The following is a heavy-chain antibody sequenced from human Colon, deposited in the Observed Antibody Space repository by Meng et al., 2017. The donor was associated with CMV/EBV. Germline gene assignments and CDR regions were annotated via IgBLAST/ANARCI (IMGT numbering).Heavy chain of an antibody. CDR1: GVTFSSYW. CDR2: INSDGTSA. J-gene: IGHJ4*02. V-gene: IGHV3-74*01. Sequence: WAASGVTFSSYWMHWVRQVPGKGLVWVSRINSDGTSASYADSVQGRFTISRDNAKSTLYLQMNSLRAEDTAVYYCARGYSGTYRADYWGQGTLVTVSS. D-gene: IGHD1-26*01. CDR3: ARGYSGTYRADY.